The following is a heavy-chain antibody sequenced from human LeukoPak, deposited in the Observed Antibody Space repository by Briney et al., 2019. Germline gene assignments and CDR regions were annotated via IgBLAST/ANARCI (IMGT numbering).Heavy chain of an antibody. CDR3: ARDYSGSYLFDY. CDR1: GFTFSSYT. CDR2: ISYDGSNK. Sequence: GRSLKLSCAASGFTFSSYTIHWVRQAPGKGLEWVAIISYDGSNKYYADSVKGRFTISRDNSKNTLYLQMNSLRAEDTAVYYCARDYSGSYLFDYWGQGTLATVSS. J-gene: IGHJ4*02. V-gene: IGHV3-30-3*01. D-gene: IGHD1-26*01.